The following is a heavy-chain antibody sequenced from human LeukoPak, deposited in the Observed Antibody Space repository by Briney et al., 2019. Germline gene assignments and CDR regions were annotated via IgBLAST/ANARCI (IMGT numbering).Heavy chain of an antibody. D-gene: IGHD6-13*01. CDR1: GFTFSSYW. Sequence: TGGSLRLSCAASGFTFSSYWMSWVRQAPGKGLEWVANIKQDGSEKYYVDSVKGRFTISRDNSKNSLYLQMNSLRAEDTALYHCVLQRLSAAFDFWGQGTLATVSS. CDR3: VLQRLSAAFDF. CDR2: IKQDGSEK. J-gene: IGHJ4*02. V-gene: IGHV3-7*03.